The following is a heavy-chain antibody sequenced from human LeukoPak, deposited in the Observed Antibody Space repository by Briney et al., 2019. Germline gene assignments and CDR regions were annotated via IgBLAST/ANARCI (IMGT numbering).Heavy chain of an antibody. CDR2: ISGSSKTI. CDR1: GFTFSSYS. CDR3: ARDYWFDP. Sequence: GGSLRLSCAASGFTFSSYSMNWVRQAPGKGLEWVSYISGSSKTIYYADSVKGRFTISRDNAKNSLYLQMNSLRAEDTAVYYCARDYWFDPWGHGTLVTVSS. V-gene: IGHV3-48*04. J-gene: IGHJ5*02.